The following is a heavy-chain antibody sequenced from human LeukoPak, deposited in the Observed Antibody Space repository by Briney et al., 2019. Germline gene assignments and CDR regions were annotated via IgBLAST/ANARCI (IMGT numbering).Heavy chain of an antibody. D-gene: IGHD1-26*01. CDR3: ARDLDQYSGRFGGFGHDF. V-gene: IGHV1-18*01. J-gene: IGHJ4*02. CDR1: GYTFTNYG. CDR2: ISAYNGNT. Sequence: ASVKVSCKASGYTFTNYGINWVRQAPGQGLEWMGWISAYNGNTNYAQKLQGRVTMTPDTSTSTAYMELRSLRSDDTAVYYCARDLDQYSGRFGGFGHDFWGQGTLVTVSS.